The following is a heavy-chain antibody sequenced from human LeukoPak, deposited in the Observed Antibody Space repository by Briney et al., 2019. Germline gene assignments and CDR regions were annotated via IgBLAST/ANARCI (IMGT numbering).Heavy chain of an antibody. D-gene: IGHD3-10*01. Sequence: GASVKVSCKASGYTFTSYGISWVRQAPGQGLEWMGWISAYNGNTNYAQKLQGRVTVTTDTSTSTAYMELRSLRSDDTAVYYCARDSPSITMVRGMFNDYWGQGTLVTVSS. CDR2: ISAYNGNT. CDR3: ARDSPSITMVRGMFNDY. V-gene: IGHV1-18*01. CDR1: GYTFTSYG. J-gene: IGHJ4*02.